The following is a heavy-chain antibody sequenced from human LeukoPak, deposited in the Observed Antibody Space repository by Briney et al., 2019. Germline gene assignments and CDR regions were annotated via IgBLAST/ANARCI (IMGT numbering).Heavy chain of an antibody. J-gene: IGHJ5*02. CDR2: MNPNSGNT. V-gene: IGHV1-8*01. CDR3: ARVSLGYCSGGSCYSDWFDP. D-gene: IGHD2-15*01. Sequence: GASVKVSRKASGYTFTSYDINWVRQATGQGLEWMGWMNPNSGNTGYAQKFQGRVTMTRNTSISTAYMGLSSLRSEDTAVYYCARVSLGYCSGGSCYSDWFDPWGQGTLVTVSS. CDR1: GYTFTSYD.